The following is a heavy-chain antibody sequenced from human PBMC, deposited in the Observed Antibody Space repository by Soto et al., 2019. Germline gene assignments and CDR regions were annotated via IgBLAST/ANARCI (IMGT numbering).Heavy chain of an antibody. V-gene: IGHV4-34*01. CDR2: IDHSGYT. D-gene: IGHD3-3*01. CDR3: ARVRDWFDP. Sequence: PSETLSLTCAVYGGSFSGYYWNWIRQPPGKGLEWIGEIDHSGYTNSNPSLKSLLTISVDTSKNQFSLRLTSVTAAHTAVYYCARVRDWFDPGGQGTLVTVSS. J-gene: IGHJ5*02. CDR1: GGSFSGYY.